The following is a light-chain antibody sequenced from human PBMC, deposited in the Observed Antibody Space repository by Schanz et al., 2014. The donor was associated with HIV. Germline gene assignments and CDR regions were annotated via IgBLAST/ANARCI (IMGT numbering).Light chain of an antibody. Sequence: EIVMTQSPATLSLSPGERATLSCRASQSVSSNLAWYQQKSGQAPRLLIYGASTRATGIPARFSGSGSGTEFTLTISSLQSEDVAVYYCQQYYSSPYTFGQGTKLEIK. J-gene: IGKJ2*01. CDR1: QSVSSN. CDR2: GAS. V-gene: IGKV3-15*01. CDR3: QQYYSSPYT.